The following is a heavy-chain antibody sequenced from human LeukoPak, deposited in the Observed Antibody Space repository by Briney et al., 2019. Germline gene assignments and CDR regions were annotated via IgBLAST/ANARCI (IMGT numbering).Heavy chain of an antibody. CDR1: GGSISSYY. V-gene: IGHV4-59*08. D-gene: IGHD3-22*01. CDR2: IYYSGST. CDR3: ARHFGYYDSSGAHYYFDY. Sequence: SETLSLTCTVSGGSISSYYWSWIRQPPGKGLEWIGYIYYSGSTNYNPSLKGRVTISVDTSKNQFSLKLSSVTAADTAVYYCARHFGYYDSSGAHYYFDYWGQGTLVTVSS. J-gene: IGHJ4*02.